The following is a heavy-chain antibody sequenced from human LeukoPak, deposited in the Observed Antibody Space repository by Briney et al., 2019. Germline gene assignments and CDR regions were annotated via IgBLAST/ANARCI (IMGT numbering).Heavy chain of an antibody. CDR3: ARKYDILTGYYLDY. Sequence: PSETLSLTCTVSGGSISSGSYYWSWIRQPAGKGLEWIGRIYTSGSTNYNPSLKSRVTISVDTSKNQFSLKLSSVTAADTAMYYCARKYDILTGYYLDYWGQGTLVTVSS. D-gene: IGHD3-9*01. J-gene: IGHJ4*02. V-gene: IGHV4-61*02. CDR1: GGSISSGSYY. CDR2: IYTSGST.